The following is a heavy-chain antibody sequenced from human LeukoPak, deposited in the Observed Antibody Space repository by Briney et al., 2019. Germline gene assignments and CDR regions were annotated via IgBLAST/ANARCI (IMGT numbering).Heavy chain of an antibody. CDR1: GGSISDSY. CDR2: IYYSGST. CDR3: ARNSAAAGWSPLYYYYGMDV. J-gene: IGHJ6*02. D-gene: IGHD6-13*01. V-gene: IGHV4-59*08. Sequence: SETLSLTCSVSGGSISDSYWNWIRQPPGQGLERIGYIYYSGSTNYNPSLKSRVTISVDTSKNQFSLKLSSVTAADTAVYYCARNSAAAGWSPLYYYYGMDVWGQGTTVTVSS.